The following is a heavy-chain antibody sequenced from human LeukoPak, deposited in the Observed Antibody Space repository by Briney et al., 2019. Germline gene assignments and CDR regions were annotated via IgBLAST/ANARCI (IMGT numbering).Heavy chain of an antibody. CDR2: ISYDGSNK. CDR1: GFTFSSYG. Sequence: GRSLRLSCAASGFTFSSYGMHWVRQAPGKGLEWVAVISYDGSNKYYADSVKGRFTISRDNSKNTLYLQMNSLRAEDTAVYYCAKDQYYDSSGYSYFDYWGQGTLVTVSS. V-gene: IGHV3-30*18. CDR3: AKDQYYDSSGYSYFDY. D-gene: IGHD3-22*01. J-gene: IGHJ4*02.